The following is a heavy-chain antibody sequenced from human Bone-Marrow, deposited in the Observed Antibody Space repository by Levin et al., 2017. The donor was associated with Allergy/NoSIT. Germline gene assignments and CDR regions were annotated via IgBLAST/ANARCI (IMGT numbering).Heavy chain of an antibody. CDR2: IYYGGST. Sequence: PSETLSLTCTVSGGSISSSSYYWGWIRQPPGKGLEWIGSIYYGGSTYYNPSLKIRVTISVDTSKNHFSLRRSSVTAADTAVYYCARHARDHYYSYHYRDGWGKGTTVTGSS. V-gene: IGHV4-39*01. J-gene: IGHJ6*03. CDR1: GGSISSSSYY. CDR3: ARHARDHYYSYHYRDG.